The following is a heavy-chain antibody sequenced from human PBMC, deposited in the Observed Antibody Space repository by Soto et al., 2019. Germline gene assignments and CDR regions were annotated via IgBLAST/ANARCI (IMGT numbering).Heavy chain of an antibody. CDR1: GYTFTSYG. D-gene: IGHD3-3*01. CDR3: ASLWSGYNRRGNYGMDV. Sequence: EASVKVSCKASGYTFTSYGISWVRQAPGQGLEWMGWISAYNGNTNYAQKLQGRVTMTTDTSTSTAYMELRSLRSDDTAVYYCASLWSGYNRRGNYGMDVWGQGTTVTVSS. CDR2: ISAYNGNT. J-gene: IGHJ6*02. V-gene: IGHV1-18*01.